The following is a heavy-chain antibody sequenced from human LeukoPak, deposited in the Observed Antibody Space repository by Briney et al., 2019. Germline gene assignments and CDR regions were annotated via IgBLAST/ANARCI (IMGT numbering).Heavy chain of an antibody. CDR2: INHSGST. J-gene: IGHJ4*02. D-gene: IGHD3-22*01. Sequence: SETLSLTCAGYGGSFSGYYWSWIRQPPGKGLEWIGEINHSGSTNYNPSLKSRVTISVDTSKNQFSLKLSSVTAADTAVYYCARGPYDSSGYYYLGDYWGQGTLVTVSS. CDR3: ARGPYDSSGYYYLGDY. CDR1: GGSFSGYY. V-gene: IGHV4-34*01.